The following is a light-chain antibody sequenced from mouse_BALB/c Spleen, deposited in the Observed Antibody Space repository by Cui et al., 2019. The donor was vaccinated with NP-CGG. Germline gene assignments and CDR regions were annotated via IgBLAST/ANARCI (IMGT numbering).Light chain of an antibody. CDR3: ALWYSNHWV. V-gene: IGLV1*01. Sequence: QAVVTQVSALITSPGETVTLTCRSSTGAVTTNNYANWVQEKPDHLFTGLIGGTNNRVPGVPARFSGSLIGDKAALTITGAQTEDETIYFCALWYSNHWVFGGGTKLTVL. CDR2: GTN. J-gene: IGLJ1*01. CDR1: TGAVTTNNY.